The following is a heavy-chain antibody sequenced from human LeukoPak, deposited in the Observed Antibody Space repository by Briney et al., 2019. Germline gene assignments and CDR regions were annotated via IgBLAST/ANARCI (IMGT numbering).Heavy chain of an antibody. Sequence: SETLSLTCTVSGGSLSSSSYYWGWIRQPPGKGPEWIGSIYYSGSTYYNPSLKSRVTISVDTSKNQFSLKLSSVTAADTAVYYCARGERWLAGYYFDYWGQGTLVTVSS. CDR1: GGSLSSSSYY. V-gene: IGHV4-39*01. D-gene: IGHD5-24*01. CDR2: IYYSGST. CDR3: ARGERWLAGYYFDY. J-gene: IGHJ4*02.